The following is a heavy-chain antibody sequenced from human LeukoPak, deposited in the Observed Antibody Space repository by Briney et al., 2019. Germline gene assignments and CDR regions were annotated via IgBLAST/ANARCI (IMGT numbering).Heavy chain of an antibody. CDR1: GGSISSSSYY. CDR2: IYYSGST. V-gene: IGHV4-39*01. D-gene: IGHD3-3*01. CDR3: TRHVRTIFGVVITWYFDY. J-gene: IGHJ4*02. Sequence: VKPSETLSLTCTVSGGSISSSSYYWGWIRQPPGKGLRSIGSIYYSGSTYYNPSLRSRVTISVDTSKNQFSLKLSSVTAADTAVYYCTRHVRTIFGVVITWYFDYWGQGTLVTVSS.